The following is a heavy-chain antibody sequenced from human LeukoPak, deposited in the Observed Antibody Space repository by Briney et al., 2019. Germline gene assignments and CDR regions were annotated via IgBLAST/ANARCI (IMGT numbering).Heavy chain of an antibody. Sequence: ASVKVSCKASGYTFTGYYMNWVRQAPGQGLEWMGWINPNSGGTNYAQKFQGRVTMTRDTSISTAYMELNRLKSDDTAVYYCARDYGYFYSYMDVWCKGNTVTVSS. V-gene: IGHV1-2*02. CDR3: ARDYGYFYSYMDV. J-gene: IGHJ6*03. CDR1: GYTFTGYY. D-gene: IGHD4-17*01. CDR2: INPNSGGT.